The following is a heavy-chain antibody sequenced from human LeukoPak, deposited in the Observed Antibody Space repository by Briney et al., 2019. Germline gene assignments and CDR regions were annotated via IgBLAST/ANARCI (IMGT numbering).Heavy chain of an antibody. Sequence: GGSRRLSGAASGFTFSSYSMNWVRQAPGKGLEWVSSISINRSYMYYADSVKGRFTISRDNAKNSLSLQMNSLRAEDTAVYYCARAYDSSSSFDYWGQGTLVTVSS. CDR1: GFTFSSYS. CDR3: ARAYDSSSSFDY. J-gene: IGHJ4*02. CDR2: ISINRSYM. V-gene: IGHV3-21*01. D-gene: IGHD3-22*01.